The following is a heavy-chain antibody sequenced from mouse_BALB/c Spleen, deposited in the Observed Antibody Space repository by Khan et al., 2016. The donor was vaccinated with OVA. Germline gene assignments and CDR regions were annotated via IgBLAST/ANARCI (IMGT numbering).Heavy chain of an antibody. CDR3: TRERYYAMDY. CDR1: GFTFSNYW. Sequence: EVKLEESGGGLVQPGGSMKLSCDASGFTFSNYWMNWVRQSPEKGLEWVAEIRLKSNDYATHCAESVKGRFTISRDDSKSSVYLQMNNLRAEDTGIYYCTRERYYAMDYWGQGTSLTVSS. CDR2: IRLKSNDYAT. V-gene: IGHV6-6*02. J-gene: IGHJ4*01.